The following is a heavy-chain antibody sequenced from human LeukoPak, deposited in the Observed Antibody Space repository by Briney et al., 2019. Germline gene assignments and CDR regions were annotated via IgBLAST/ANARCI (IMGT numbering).Heavy chain of an antibody. Sequence: ASVKVSCKTSGYTFIDYYVHWIRQAPGQGLEWMGRINPSTGGTDFAQKFQGKVSMTRDTSISTAYMELSRLGSDDTAVYYCARAGPGDYFDYWGQGTLVTVSS. CDR3: ARAGPGDYFDY. D-gene: IGHD4-17*01. CDR2: INPSTGGT. J-gene: IGHJ4*02. V-gene: IGHV1-2*06. CDR1: GYTFIDYY.